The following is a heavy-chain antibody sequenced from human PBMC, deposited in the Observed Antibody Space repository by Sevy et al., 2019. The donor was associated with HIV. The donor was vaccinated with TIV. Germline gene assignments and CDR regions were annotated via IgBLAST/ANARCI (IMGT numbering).Heavy chain of an antibody. Sequence: GGCLRLSCAASGFTFSTYWMTWVRQAPGKGLEWMANIKQDGTEEDYVDSVKGRFTISRDNAKKSLYLQLDSLRAEDTAVSFCARTLADWGSFHYSLWGQGTLVTVSS. D-gene: IGHD3-16*02. CDR2: IKQDGTEE. V-gene: IGHV3-7*01. CDR1: GFTFSTYW. CDR3: ARTLADWGSFHYSL. J-gene: IGHJ4*02.